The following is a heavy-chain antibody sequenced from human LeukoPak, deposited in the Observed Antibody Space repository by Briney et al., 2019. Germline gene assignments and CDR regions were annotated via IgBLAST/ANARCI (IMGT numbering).Heavy chain of an antibody. J-gene: IGHJ2*01. Sequence: SETLSLTCTVSGGSISSYYWSWIRQPPGKGLEWIGYIYYSGSTNYNPPLKSRVTISVDTSKNQFSLKLSSVTAADTAVYYCARGDPTGYFDLWGRGTLVTVSS. CDR3: ARGDPTGYFDL. CDR1: GGSISSYY. CDR2: IYYSGST. V-gene: IGHV4-59*01. D-gene: IGHD4-17*01.